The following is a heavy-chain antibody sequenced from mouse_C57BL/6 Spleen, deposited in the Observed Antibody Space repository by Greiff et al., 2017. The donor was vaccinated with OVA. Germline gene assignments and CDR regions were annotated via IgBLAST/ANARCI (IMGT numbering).Heavy chain of an antibody. CDR1: GFTFSDYG. J-gene: IGHJ3*01. V-gene: IGHV5-17*01. D-gene: IGHD3-1*01. CDR2: ISSGSSTI. CDR3: ARPGYSWFAY. Sequence: EVKLVESGGGLVKPGGSLKLSCAASGFTFSDYGMHWVRQAPEKGLEWVAYISSGSSTIYYADTVKGRFTISRDNAKNTLFLQMTSLRSEDTAMYYCARPGYSWFAYWGQGTLVTVSA.